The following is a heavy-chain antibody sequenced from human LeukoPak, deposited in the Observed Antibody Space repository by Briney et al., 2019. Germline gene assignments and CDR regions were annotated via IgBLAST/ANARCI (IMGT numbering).Heavy chain of an antibody. CDR1: GGSFSGYY. J-gene: IGHJ6*03. D-gene: IGHD3-22*01. Sequence: PSETLSLTCAVYGGSFSGYYWSWIRQPPGKGLEWIGEINHGGSTNYNPSLKSRVTISVDTSKNQFSLKLSSVTAADTAMYYCARHLTMISQGPHYYYYYYMDVWGKGTTVTVSS. CDR3: ARHLTMISQGPHYYYYYYMDV. V-gene: IGHV4-34*01. CDR2: INHGGST.